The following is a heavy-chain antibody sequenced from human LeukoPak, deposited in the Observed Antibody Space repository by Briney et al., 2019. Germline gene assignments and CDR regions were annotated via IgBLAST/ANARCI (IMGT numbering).Heavy chain of an antibody. CDR2: ITSSSTTI. J-gene: IGHJ6*02. CDR3: ARVGWGVYGADV. Sequence: GGSLRLSCAASGFTFNSYSMNWVRQAPGEGLEWVSYITSSSTTIYYADSVKGRFTISRDNAKNSLYLQMTSLRDEDTAVYYCARVGWGVYGADVWGQGTTVTVSS. V-gene: IGHV3-48*02. CDR1: GFTFNSYS. D-gene: IGHD3-16*01.